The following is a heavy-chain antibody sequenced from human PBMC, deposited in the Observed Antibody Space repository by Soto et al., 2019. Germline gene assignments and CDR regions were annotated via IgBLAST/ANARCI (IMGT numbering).Heavy chain of an antibody. CDR2: IYYSGST. CDR3: ARWWSGSRQGFDP. J-gene: IGHJ5*02. D-gene: IGHD3-3*01. CDR1: GGSISSGDYY. V-gene: IGHV4-31*03. Sequence: QVQLQESGPGLVKPSQTLSLTCTVSGGSISSGDYYWSWIRQHPGKGLEWIGYIYYSGSTYYNPSLKLRVTISVDTSKNQLSLKLSSVTAADTAVYYCARWWSGSRQGFDPWGQGTLVTVSS.